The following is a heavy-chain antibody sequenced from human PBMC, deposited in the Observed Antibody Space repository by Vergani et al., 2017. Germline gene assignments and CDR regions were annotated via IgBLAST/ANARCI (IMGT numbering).Heavy chain of an antibody. J-gene: IGHJ3*02. CDR2: INHSGST. CDR1: GGSFSGYY. D-gene: IGHD3-16*02. Sequence: QVQLQQWGAGLLKPSETLSLTCAVYGGSFSGYYWSWIRQPPGKGLEWIGEINHSGSTNYNPSLKSRVTISVDTSKNQFSLKLSSVTAADTAVYYCARGQGLIDDYVWGSYRHPDAFDIWGQGTMVTVSS. CDR3: ARGQGLIDDYVWGSYRHPDAFDI. V-gene: IGHV4-34*01.